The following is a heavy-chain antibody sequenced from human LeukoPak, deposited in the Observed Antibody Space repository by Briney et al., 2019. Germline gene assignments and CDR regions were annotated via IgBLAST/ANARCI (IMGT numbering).Heavy chain of an antibody. V-gene: IGHV4-39*07. CDR3: ARESDRYCFSTSCPNWFDP. Sequence: SETLSLTCTVSGGSISSGSYYWGWIRQPPGKRLEWIGSLYYSGSTYHNPSLKSRVTMSVDTSKNQFSLKLKSVTAADTAVYYCARESDRYCFSTSCPNWFDPWGQGTLVTVSS. CDR1: GGSISSGSYY. J-gene: IGHJ5*02. D-gene: IGHD2-2*01. CDR2: LYYSGST.